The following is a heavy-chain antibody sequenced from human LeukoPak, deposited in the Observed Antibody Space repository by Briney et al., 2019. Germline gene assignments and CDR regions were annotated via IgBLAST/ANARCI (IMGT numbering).Heavy chain of an antibody. J-gene: IGHJ6*03. CDR2: IYYSGST. CDR3: ARHGRSGYGHYYYYYYMDV. Sequence: PSEPLSLTCTVSGGSISSYSWNWIRQPPGKGLEWIGYIYYSGSTNYNPSLKSRVTISVDTPKNQFSLKLSSVTAADTAVYYCARHGRSGYGHYYYYYYMDVWGKGTTVTVSS. V-gene: IGHV4-59*08. CDR1: GGSISSYS. D-gene: IGHD3-22*01.